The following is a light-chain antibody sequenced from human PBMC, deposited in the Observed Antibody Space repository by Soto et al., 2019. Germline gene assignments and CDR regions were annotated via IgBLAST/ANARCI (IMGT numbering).Light chain of an antibody. CDR1: QSVSSN. V-gene: IGKV3-15*01. CDR2: GAS. J-gene: IGKJ4*01. Sequence: EIVMTQSPATLSVSPGERATLSCRASQSVSSNLAWYQQKPGQAPRLLIYGASTRATGIPARFSGSGSGTDSPPKIPRPPSEDFAVSYCPTQTNWPLPFGGGTKVEIK. CDR3: PTQTNWPLP.